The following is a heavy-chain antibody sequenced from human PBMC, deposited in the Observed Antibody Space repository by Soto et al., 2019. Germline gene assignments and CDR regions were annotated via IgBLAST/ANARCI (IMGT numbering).Heavy chain of an antibody. CDR1: GGSISSYY. Sequence: SETLSLTCTVSGGSISSYYWSWIRQPPGKGLEWIGYIYYSGSTNYNPSLKSRVTISVDTSKNQFSLKLSSVTAADTAVYYCARVASRGYSSSWYRNWFDPWGQGTLVTVSS. V-gene: IGHV4-59*01. D-gene: IGHD6-13*01. J-gene: IGHJ5*02. CDR3: ARVASRGYSSSWYRNWFDP. CDR2: IYYSGST.